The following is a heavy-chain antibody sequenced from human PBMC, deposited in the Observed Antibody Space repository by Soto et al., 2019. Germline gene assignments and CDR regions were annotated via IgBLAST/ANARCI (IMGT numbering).Heavy chain of an antibody. J-gene: IGHJ5*02. CDR2: ISSSGSTI. Sequence: QVQLVESGGGLVKPGGSLRLSCAASGFTFSDYYMSWIRQAPGKGLEWGSYISSSGSTIYYADSVKGRFTISRDNAKNSLYLQMNSLRAEDTAVYYCARDLAGSYGSGSYYNNWFDPWGQGILVTVSS. CDR1: GFTFSDYY. V-gene: IGHV3-11*01. D-gene: IGHD3-10*01. CDR3: ARDLAGSYGSGSYYNNWFDP.